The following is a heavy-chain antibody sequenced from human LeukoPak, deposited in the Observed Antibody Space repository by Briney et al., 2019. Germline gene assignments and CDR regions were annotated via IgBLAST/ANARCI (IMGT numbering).Heavy chain of an antibody. CDR2: ISAYNGNT. Sequence: ASVKVSRKASGYTFTSYGISWVRQAPGQGLEWMGWISAYNGNTNYAQKLQGRVTMTTDTSTSTAYMELRSLRSDDTAVYYCARMSLLGYDFWSGYYTGFNSLDIWGQGTMVTVSS. CDR3: ARMSLLGYDFWSGYYTGFNSLDI. D-gene: IGHD3-3*01. CDR1: GYTFTSYG. V-gene: IGHV1-18*01. J-gene: IGHJ3*02.